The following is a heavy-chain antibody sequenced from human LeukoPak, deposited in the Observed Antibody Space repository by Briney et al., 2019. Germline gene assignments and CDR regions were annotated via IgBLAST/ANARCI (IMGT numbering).Heavy chain of an antibody. CDR2: ISFTSSFV. CDR3: ASERLVVRGITGYFDY. V-gene: IGHV3-21*01. J-gene: IGHJ4*02. Sequence: GGFLRLSCAASGFTFSDYSMNWVRQAPGKGLEWVSSISFTSSFVYYADSVKGRFTISRDNAKNSLYLQMNSLRAEDTAVYYCASERLVVRGITGYFDYWGQGTLVTVSS. CDR1: GFTFSDYS. D-gene: IGHD3-10*01.